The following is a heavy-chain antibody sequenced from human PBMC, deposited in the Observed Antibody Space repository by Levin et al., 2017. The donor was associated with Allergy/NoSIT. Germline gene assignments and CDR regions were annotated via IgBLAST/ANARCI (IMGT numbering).Heavy chain of an antibody. V-gene: IGHV1-3*01. Sequence: GESLKISCKASGYTFTSYAMHWVRQAPGQRLEWMGWINAGNGNTKYSQKFQGRVTITRDTSASTAYMELSSLRSEDTAVYYCAAAGPSLYNWFDPWGQGTLVTVSS. CDR2: INAGNGNT. CDR3: AAAGPSLYNWFDP. CDR1: GYTFTSYA. J-gene: IGHJ5*02. D-gene: IGHD6-13*01.